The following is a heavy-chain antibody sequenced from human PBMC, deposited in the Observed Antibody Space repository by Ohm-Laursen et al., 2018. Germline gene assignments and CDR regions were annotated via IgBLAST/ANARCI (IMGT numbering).Heavy chain of an antibody. D-gene: IGHD3-22*01. CDR1: GFTFSSYW. V-gene: IGHV3-74*01. J-gene: IGHJ6*02. CDR2: INTDGSST. Sequence: SLRLSCSASGFTFSSYWMHWVRQAPGKGLVWVSSINTDGSSTGYTDSVKGRFTISRDNAKNSLYLQMNSLRAEDTAVYYFAREFPDSSGYAPAPSGMDVWGQGTTVTVSS. CDR3: AREFPDSSGYAPAPSGMDV.